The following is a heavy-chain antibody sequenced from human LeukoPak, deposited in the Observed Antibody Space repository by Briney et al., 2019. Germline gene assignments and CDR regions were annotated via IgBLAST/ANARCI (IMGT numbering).Heavy chain of an antibody. CDR1: GGSISSSSYY. J-gene: IGHJ4*02. V-gene: IGHV4-39*01. Sequence: NPSETLSLTCTVSGGSISSSSYYWGWIRQPPGKGLEWIGSIYYSGSTYYNPSLKSRVTISVDTSKNQFSLKLSSVTAADTAVYYCARHYYDSSGYYRTSYFDYWGQGTLVTVSS. CDR2: IYYSGST. D-gene: IGHD3-22*01. CDR3: ARHYYDSSGYYRTSYFDY.